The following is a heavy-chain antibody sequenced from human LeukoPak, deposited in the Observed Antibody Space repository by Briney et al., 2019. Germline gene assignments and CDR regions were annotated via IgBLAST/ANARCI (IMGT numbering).Heavy chain of an antibody. CDR1: GGSITSTNY. CDR3: ARDQWLLRGGDHDAFDI. V-gene: IGHV4-4*02. CDR2: VNLQDST. J-gene: IGHJ3*02. D-gene: IGHD6-19*01. Sequence: SGTLSLTCGVSGGSITSTNYWSWVRPPPGKGLEWIGEVNLQDSTNYNPSLMGRVAISVDMTENQFSLKLSSVTAADTAVYYCARDQWLLRGGDHDAFDIWGQGTMVTVSS.